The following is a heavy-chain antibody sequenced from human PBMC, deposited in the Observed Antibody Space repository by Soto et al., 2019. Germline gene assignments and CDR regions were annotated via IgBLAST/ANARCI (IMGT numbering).Heavy chain of an antibody. J-gene: IGHJ5*02. Sequence: PSETLSLTGTVSCGSVITKGYYWSWVRQPPGKGLEWIGYIYHIGNTNYNPSLKSRVTITVDTSKNQFSLKLTFATAADTAVYYCAREGPMSHCTHGVCYWFDPWGQGTLVTVSS. CDR3: AREGPMSHCTHGVCYWFDP. CDR1: CGSVITKGYY. V-gene: IGHV4-61*08. CDR2: IYHIGNT. D-gene: IGHD2-8*01.